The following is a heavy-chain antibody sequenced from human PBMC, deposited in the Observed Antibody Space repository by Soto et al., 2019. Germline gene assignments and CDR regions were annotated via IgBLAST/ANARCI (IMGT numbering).Heavy chain of an antibody. CDR3: AISWMEKVIAARLTGFAP. J-gene: IGHJ5*02. D-gene: IGHD6-6*01. CDR2: INHSGST. Sequence: SDTLSLTCAVYGGSFSGYYWSWIRQPPGKGLEWIGEINHSGSTNYNPSLKSRVTISVDTSKNQFSLKLSSVTAADTAVYYCAISWMEKVIAARLTGFAPGGQGTLVTVSS. CDR1: GGSFSGYY. V-gene: IGHV4-34*01.